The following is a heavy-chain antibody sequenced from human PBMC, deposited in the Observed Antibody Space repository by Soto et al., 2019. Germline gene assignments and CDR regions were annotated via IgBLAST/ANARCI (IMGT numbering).Heavy chain of an antibody. CDR1: GYTFTSYA. D-gene: IGHD3-22*01. CDR3: ARRGIFHSSGYYYFSAFDI. V-gene: IGHV1-3*01. CDR2: INAGNGNT. Sequence: ASVKVSCKASGYTFTSYAMHWVRQAAGQGLEWMGWINAGNGNTKYSQKFQGRVTITRDTSASTAYMELSSLRSEDTAVYYCARRGIFHSSGYYYFSAFDIWGQGTMVTVS. J-gene: IGHJ3*02.